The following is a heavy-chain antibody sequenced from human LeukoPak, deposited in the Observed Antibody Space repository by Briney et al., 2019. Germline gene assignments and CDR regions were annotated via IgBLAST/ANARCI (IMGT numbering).Heavy chain of an antibody. J-gene: IGHJ4*02. CDR2: ISYDGSNK. CDR3: ARDIPGDY. D-gene: IGHD1-1*01. Sequence: GGSLRLSCAASGFSFSDYAMHWVRQAPGKGLEWVAIISYDGSNKYYADSVKGRISISKDNSKKSLYLQMNSLRAEDTAVYYCARDIPGDYWGQGTLVTVSS. CDR1: GFSFSDYA. V-gene: IGHV3-30-3*01.